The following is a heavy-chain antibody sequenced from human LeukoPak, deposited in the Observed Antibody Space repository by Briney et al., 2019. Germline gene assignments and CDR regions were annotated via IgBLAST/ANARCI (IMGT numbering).Heavy chain of an antibody. CDR3: ARIPVGGGVYMDV. CDR2: INPKNGGT. CDR1: EYTFTGYY. J-gene: IGHJ6*03. V-gene: IGHV1-2*02. D-gene: IGHD4-23*01. Sequence: ASVKVSRKASEYTFTGYYMHWVRQAPGQGLEWMGWINPKNGGTKYAQKFQGRVTMTRDTSITTIYMELSSLRSDDTAMYYCARIPVGGGVYMDVWGKGTTVTVSS.